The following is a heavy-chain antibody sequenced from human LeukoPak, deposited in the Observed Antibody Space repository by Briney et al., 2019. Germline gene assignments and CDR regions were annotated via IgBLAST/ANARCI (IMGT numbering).Heavy chain of an antibody. J-gene: IGHJ4*02. V-gene: IGHV3-30*14. CDR3: ARARKGYYFDY. Sequence: PGGSLRLSCVASGITFSSYAMHWVRQAPGTGLEWVAVISYDGSHKDYADSVKGRITISRHNSKNTLYLQMNSLRAEDTAVYYCARARKGYYFDYWGQGTLVTVSS. CDR1: GITFSSYA. CDR2: ISYDGSHK.